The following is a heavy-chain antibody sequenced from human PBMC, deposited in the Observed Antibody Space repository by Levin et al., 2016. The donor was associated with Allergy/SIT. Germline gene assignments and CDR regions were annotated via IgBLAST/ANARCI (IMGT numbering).Heavy chain of an antibody. V-gene: IGHV3-21*01. D-gene: IGHD6-13*01. J-gene: IGHJ4*02. CDR1: GFTFSSYS. CDR3: ASTSRSWSPFDY. Sequence: GGSLRLSCAASGFTFSSYSMNWVRQAPGKGLEWVSSISSSSSYIYYADSVKGRFTISRDNAKNSLYLQMNSLRAEDTAVYYCASTSRSWSPFDYWGQGTLVTVSS. CDR2: ISSSSSYI.